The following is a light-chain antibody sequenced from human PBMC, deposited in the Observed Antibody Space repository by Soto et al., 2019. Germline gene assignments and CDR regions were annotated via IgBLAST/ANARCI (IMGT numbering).Light chain of an antibody. CDR3: CSYAGDKTYV. J-gene: IGLJ1*01. CDR2: EAS. CDR1: GSDVRTYNL. V-gene: IGLV2-23*01. Sequence: QSALTQPASVSGSPGQSITISCTVTGSDVRTYNLVSWYQQHPGKVPKLIIYEASKRPSGVSNRFSGSQPVNSASLTVSGLQAEDEADYYCCSYAGDKTYVFGSGTKVTVL.